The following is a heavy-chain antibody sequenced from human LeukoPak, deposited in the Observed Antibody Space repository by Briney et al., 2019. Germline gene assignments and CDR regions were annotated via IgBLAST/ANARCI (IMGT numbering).Heavy chain of an antibody. Sequence: PGGSLRLSCAASGFTVSSSYMSWVRQAPGKGLEWVSFISSGDTTYYADSVKGRFTISRDNSKNTLYLQMNSLRAEDTAIYYCARERAMEYSSSSGGFDYWGQGTLVTGSS. CDR1: GFTVSSSY. J-gene: IGHJ4*02. CDR2: ISSGDTT. V-gene: IGHV3-53*01. CDR3: ARERAMEYSSSSGGFDY. D-gene: IGHD6-6*01.